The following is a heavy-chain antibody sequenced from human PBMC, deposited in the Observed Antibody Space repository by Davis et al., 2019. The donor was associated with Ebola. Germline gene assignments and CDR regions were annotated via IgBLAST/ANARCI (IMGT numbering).Heavy chain of an antibody. D-gene: IGHD6-13*01. V-gene: IGHV3-73*01. CDR2: IRSKANSYAT. CDR1: GFTFSGSA. Sequence: GESLKISCAASGFTFSGSAMHWVRQASGKGLEWVGRIRSKANSYATAYAASVKDRFTISRDDSKNTAYTQMNSLKTEDTAVYYCARAPSGIAAAGTWGYWGQGTLVTVSS. CDR3: ARAPSGIAAAGTWGY. J-gene: IGHJ4*02.